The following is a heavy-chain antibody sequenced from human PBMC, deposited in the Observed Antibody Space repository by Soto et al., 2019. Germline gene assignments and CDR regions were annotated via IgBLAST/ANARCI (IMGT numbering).Heavy chain of an antibody. CDR3: ARYLRYRSGSYYKHDFDI. V-gene: IGHV1-18*01. CDR1: GYSVTSNG. Sequence: APAEVSSKASGYSVTSNGISWVRQAPRQELEWMGWISAYNGNTYYAQRLQGRVTMTTDTSTTTTYMEPRSLRSDDTAVYYCARYLRYRSGSYYKHDFDIWGQGTMVTVS. D-gene: IGHD3-10*01. CDR2: ISAYNGNT. J-gene: IGHJ3*02.